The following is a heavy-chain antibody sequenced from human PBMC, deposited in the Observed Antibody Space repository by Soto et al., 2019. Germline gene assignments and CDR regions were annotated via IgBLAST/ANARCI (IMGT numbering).Heavy chain of an antibody. CDR1: GVSIGSNYY. CDR3: ARRLGWDAIDS. D-gene: IGHD6-19*01. V-gene: IGHV4-4*02. J-gene: IGHJ4*02. Sequence: QVLLQESGPGLVQPSGTLSLSCVVSGVSIGSNYYWGWVRQSPGKGLEWLGDMSHIGSVNYNPSHKSLVTMSIDTPQNKFSLKPNSVTAADPAVYSCARRLGWDAIDSCGQGTLVIVSS. CDR2: MSHIGSV.